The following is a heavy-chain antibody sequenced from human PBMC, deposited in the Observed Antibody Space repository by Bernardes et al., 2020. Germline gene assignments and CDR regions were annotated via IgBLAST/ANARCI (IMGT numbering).Heavy chain of an antibody. CDR3: AKGGGTYCSSSIGCSRGVYYYYYYMDV. J-gene: IGHJ6*03. CDR2: IGGSGGTT. D-gene: IGHD2-2*01. CDR1: GFTFSNYA. V-gene: IGHV3-23*01. Sequence: GGSLRLSCAASGFTFSNYAMSWVRQAPGKGLEWVSGIGGSGGTTYYADSVKGRFTVSRDNSKNTLYLQMNSLRAEDTALYYCAKGGGTYCSSSIGCSRGVYYYYYYMDVWGKGATVTVSS.